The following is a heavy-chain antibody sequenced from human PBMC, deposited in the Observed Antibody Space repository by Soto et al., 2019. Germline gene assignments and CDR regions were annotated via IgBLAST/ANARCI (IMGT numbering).Heavy chain of an antibody. CDR2: INAGNGNT. D-gene: IGHD3-3*01. CDR1: GYTFTSYA. J-gene: IGHJ6*02. V-gene: IGHV1-3*01. Sequence: QVQLVQSGAEVKKPGASVKVSCKASGYTFTSYAMHWVRQAPGQRLEWMGWINAGNGNTKYSQKFQGRVTITRDTSASAAYMELSSLRSEDTAVYYCARDSFPLGVVITIRSNYYYYGMDVWGQGTTVTVSS. CDR3: ARDSFPLGVVITIRSNYYYYGMDV.